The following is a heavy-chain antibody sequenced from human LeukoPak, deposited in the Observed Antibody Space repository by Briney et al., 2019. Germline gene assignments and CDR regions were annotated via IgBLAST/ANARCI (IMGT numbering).Heavy chain of an antibody. Sequence: ASVKVSCKASGYTFTSYAMHWVRQAPGQRLEWMGWINAGNGNTKYSQKFQGRVTITRDTSASTAYMELSSLRSEDTAVYYCARDGLSFAGLRWYFDYWGQGTLVTVSS. CDR2: INAGNGNT. CDR1: GYTFTSYA. D-gene: IGHD4-23*01. CDR3: ARDGLSFAGLRWYFDY. J-gene: IGHJ4*02. V-gene: IGHV1-3*01.